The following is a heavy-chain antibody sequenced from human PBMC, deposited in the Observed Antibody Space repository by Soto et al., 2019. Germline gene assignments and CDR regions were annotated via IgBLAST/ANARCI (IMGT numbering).Heavy chain of an antibody. V-gene: IGHV4-61*01. CDR2: VHSSGIT. CDR3: ARGLTMGQLPSNFDH. J-gene: IGHJ5*02. Sequence: SETLSLTCTVSGGSVSNDNFYWSWIRQPPGKGLEWIGYVHSSGITNYNPSLKRRVTISVDTSRNQFSLRLSSVTAADTAVYYCARGLTMGQLPSNFDHWGQGTLVTVSS. CDR1: GGSVSNDNFY. D-gene: IGHD3-16*01.